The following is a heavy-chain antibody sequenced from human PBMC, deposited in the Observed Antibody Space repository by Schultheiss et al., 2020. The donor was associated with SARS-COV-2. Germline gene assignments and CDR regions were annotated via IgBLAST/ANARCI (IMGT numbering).Heavy chain of an antibody. CDR1: GGSISSYY. V-gene: IGHV4-59*01. Sequence: SETLSLTCTVSGGSISSYYWSWIRQPPGKGLEWIGEIYHSGSTNYNPSLKSRVTISVDTSKNQFSLKLSSVTAADTAVYYCARAYRGLDYWGQGTLVTVSS. CDR2: IYHSGST. D-gene: IGHD1-26*01. CDR3: ARAYRGLDY. J-gene: IGHJ4*02.